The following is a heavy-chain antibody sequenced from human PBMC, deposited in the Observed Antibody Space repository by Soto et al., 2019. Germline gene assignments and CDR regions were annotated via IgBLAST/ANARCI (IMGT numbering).Heavy chain of an antibody. CDR3: ARDRRYCSSTSCKNWFEP. CDR1: VFTFSSYG. Sequence: GGSLRLSCAASVFTFSSYGMHWVRHSPGKWLEWVAVIWYDGSNKYYADSVKGRFTISRDNSKNTLYLQMNSLRAEDTAVYYCARDRRYCSSTSCKNWFEPWRQGTLDTVSS. J-gene: IGHJ5*02. V-gene: IGHV3-33*01. D-gene: IGHD2-2*01. CDR2: IWYDGSNK.